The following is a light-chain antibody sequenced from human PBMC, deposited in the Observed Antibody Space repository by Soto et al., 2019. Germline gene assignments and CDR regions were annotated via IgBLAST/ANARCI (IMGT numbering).Light chain of an antibody. CDR3: SSYTGINFVI. Sequence: QSALTQPASVSGSPGQSITISCTGSSSDIGDYKYVSWYKQHPGKAPKLMIYDVSNRPSGVSNRFSGSKSGNTASLPISGIQAEDEAHYYCSSYTGINFVIFGGGTKLTVL. V-gene: IGLV2-14*01. CDR2: DVS. CDR1: SSDIGDYKY. J-gene: IGLJ2*01.